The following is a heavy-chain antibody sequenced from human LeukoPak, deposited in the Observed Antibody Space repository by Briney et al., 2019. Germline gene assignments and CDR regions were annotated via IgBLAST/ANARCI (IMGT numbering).Heavy chain of an antibody. J-gene: IGHJ4*02. D-gene: IGHD6-13*01. Sequence: PGGSLRLSCGASGFTFRSYEMNWVRQARGKGLEWVSYISSSGSAIDYADSVKGRFTISRDNAKNSLYLQMNSLKAEDTGVYYCARLGSSWNNFDYWGQGTPVTVSS. V-gene: IGHV3-48*03. CDR3: ARLGSSWNNFDY. CDR2: ISSSGSAI. CDR1: GFTFRSYE.